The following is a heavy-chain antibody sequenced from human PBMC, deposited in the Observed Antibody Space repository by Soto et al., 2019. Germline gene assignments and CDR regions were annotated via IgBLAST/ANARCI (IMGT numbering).Heavy chain of an antibody. D-gene: IGHD6-19*01. J-gene: IGHJ4*02. CDR2: TRNSGGA. Sequence: QVQLQESGPGLVKPSGTLSLTCAVSSGSVFSSNWWRWVRLPPGKGLEWIGETRNSGGANYNPSLKSRVTITVDRSRNHIFLELSSVTAADTAVYYCASHLVMAGTRGFDHWGLGTLVTVSS. V-gene: IGHV4-4*02. CDR1: SGSVFSSNW. CDR3: ASHLVMAGTRGFDH.